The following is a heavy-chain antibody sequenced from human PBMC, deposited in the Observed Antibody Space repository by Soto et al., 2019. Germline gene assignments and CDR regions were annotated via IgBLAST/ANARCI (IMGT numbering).Heavy chain of an antibody. V-gene: IGHV4-59*01. Sequence: QVQLQESGPGLVKPSETLSLTCTVSGGSISSYYWSWIRQPPGRGLEWIGYIFYSGSTNYNPSLKCRVTISVDTSKNQFSLQLSSVTAADTAVYYCAQSRPNYYYYYGMDVWGQGTTVTVSS. CDR3: AQSRPNYYYYYGMDV. CDR1: GGSISSYY. CDR2: IFYSGST. J-gene: IGHJ6*02.